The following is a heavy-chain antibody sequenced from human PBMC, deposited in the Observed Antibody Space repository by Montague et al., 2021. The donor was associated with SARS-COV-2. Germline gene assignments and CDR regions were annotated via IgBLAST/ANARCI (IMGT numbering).Heavy chain of an antibody. CDR1: GFAFNNFA. Sequence: SLRLSCAASGFAFNNFAMSWARQAPGKGLEWVSSIFGSAAGTYYGDSVKGRFTISRDNSKNTLYLQMNSLRAEDTAKYYCAKKPGAGAVVYWYFDLWGRGTVVSVSS. CDR2: IFGSAAGT. J-gene: IGHJ2*01. V-gene: IGHV3-23*01. D-gene: IGHD6-19*01. CDR3: AKKPGAGAVVYWYFDL.